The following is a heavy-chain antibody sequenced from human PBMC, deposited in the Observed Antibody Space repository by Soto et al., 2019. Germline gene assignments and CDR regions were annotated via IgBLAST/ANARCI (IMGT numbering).Heavy chain of an antibody. V-gene: IGHV3-30*03. CDR3: ARDSECPILNFDN. CDR2: LSYDGSET. Sequence: PXGLRKLTCTASDSDFHSSGVPWVDQSPGKGLDWVAALSYDGSETFYADSAKGRTTVFKKMSKKTAFLQMNALRHEDTAVYFCARDSECPILNFDNWGQGTPVTVSS. D-gene: IGHD3-3*01. J-gene: IGHJ4*02. CDR1: DSDFHSSG.